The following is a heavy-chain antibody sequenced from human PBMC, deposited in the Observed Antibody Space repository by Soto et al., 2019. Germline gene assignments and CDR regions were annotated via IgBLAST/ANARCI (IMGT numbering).Heavy chain of an antibody. Sequence: SETLSLTCTVSGGCISSSSYYWGWIRQPPGKGLEWIGSIYYSGSTYYNPSLKSRVTISVDTSKNQFSLKLSSVTAADTAVYYCARSGWYDAFDIWGQGPMVTVSS. J-gene: IGHJ3*02. D-gene: IGHD6-19*01. CDR2: IYYSGST. CDR3: ARSGWYDAFDI. CDR1: GGCISSSSYY. V-gene: IGHV4-39*07.